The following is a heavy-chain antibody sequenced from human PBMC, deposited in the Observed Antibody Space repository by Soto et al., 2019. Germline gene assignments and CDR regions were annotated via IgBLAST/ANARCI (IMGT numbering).Heavy chain of an antibody. CDR1: GGTFSSYA. J-gene: IGHJ4*02. Sequence: QVQLVQSGAEVKKPGSSVKVSCKASGGTFSSYAINWVRQAPGQGLEWMGGIIPFFGTANYAQKFQDRVTITADESTSTADMAMSSLRSEHTGVYYWVETVRLDRSGYYFDYWGQGTLVTVSS. CDR3: VETVRLDRSGYYFDY. V-gene: IGHV1-69*01. D-gene: IGHD3-22*01. CDR2: IIPFFGTA.